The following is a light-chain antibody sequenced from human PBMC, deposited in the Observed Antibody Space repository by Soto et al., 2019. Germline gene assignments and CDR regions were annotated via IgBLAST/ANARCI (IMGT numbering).Light chain of an antibody. CDR2: GAS. Sequence: EIVVTQSPGTLSLSPGERATLSCRASQSVSSSYLAWYQQKPGQAPRLLIYGASSRATGIPDRFSGSGSGTDFTLTINRLEPEDFAVYYCQQYGISPPMYTFGQGTKVEIK. J-gene: IGKJ2*01. V-gene: IGKV3-20*01. CDR3: QQYGISPPMYT. CDR1: QSVSSSY.